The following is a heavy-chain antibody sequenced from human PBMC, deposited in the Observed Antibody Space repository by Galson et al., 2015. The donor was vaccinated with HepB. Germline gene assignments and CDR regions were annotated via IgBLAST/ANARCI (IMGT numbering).Heavy chain of an antibody. D-gene: IGHD5-12*01. V-gene: IGHV3-74*01. CDR1: GFTFSNFW. J-gene: IGHJ3*01. CDR2: INIDGSST. Sequence: SLRLSCAASGFTFSNFWMNWVRQAPGKGPVWVSRINIDGSSTTYGDSVRGRFTISRDNAKNTLYLQMNSLRAEDTAVYYSARGHSGLRVWGQGTMVTVSS. CDR3: ARGHSGLRV.